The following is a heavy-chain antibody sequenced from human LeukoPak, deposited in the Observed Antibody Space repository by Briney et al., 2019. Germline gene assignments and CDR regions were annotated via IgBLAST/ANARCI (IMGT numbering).Heavy chain of an antibody. J-gene: IGHJ5*02. V-gene: IGHV3-23*01. CDR2: ISGSGGYT. D-gene: IGHD6-13*01. CDR3: SKARGTSSWFIWFDP. CDR1: GFTFSSYG. Sequence: GRSLRLSCAASGFTFSSYGMHWVCQAPGKGLEWVSSISGSGGYTYYADSVKGRFTISRDNSNNALYLQMNSLRAEDTAVYYCSKARGTSSWFIWFDPWGQGTLVTVSS.